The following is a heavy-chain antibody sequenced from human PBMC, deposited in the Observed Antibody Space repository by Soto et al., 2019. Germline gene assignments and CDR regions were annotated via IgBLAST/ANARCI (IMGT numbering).Heavy chain of an antibody. V-gene: IGHV4-31*03. CDR3: ARLGYYDSSGSPHLVDY. D-gene: IGHD3-22*01. J-gene: IGHJ4*02. CDR1: GGSISSGGYY. Sequence: SETLSLTCTVSGGSISSGGYYWSWIRQHPGKGLEWIGYIYYSGSTYYNPSLKSRVTISVDTSKNQFSLKLSSVTAADTAVYYCARLGYYDSSGSPHLVDYWGQGTLVTVSS. CDR2: IYYSGST.